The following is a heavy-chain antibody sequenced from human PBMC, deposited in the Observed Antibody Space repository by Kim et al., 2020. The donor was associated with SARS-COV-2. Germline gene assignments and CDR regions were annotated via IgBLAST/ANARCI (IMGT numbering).Heavy chain of an antibody. Sequence: SQTLSLTCAISGDSVSSNSAAWNWIRQSPSRGLEWLGRTYYRSKWYNDYAVSVKSRITINPDTSKNQFSLQLNSVTPEDTAVYYCARDLKEAGHYYYYGMDVWGQGTPVTVSS. CDR3: ARDLKEAGHYYYYGMDV. CDR2: TYYRSKWYN. V-gene: IGHV6-1*01. CDR1: GDSVSSNSAA. D-gene: IGHD6-19*01. J-gene: IGHJ6*02.